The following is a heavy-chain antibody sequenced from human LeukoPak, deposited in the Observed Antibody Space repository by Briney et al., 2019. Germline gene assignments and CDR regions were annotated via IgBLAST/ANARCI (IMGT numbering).Heavy chain of an antibody. CDR3: VSLGATTIYYYGMDV. V-gene: IGHV1-2*02. J-gene: IGHJ6*02. D-gene: IGHD1-26*01. CDR2: INPDSGGT. CDR1: GYTFTDYY. Sequence: ASVKVSCKASGYTFTDYYLHWVRQAPGQGLERMGGINPDSGGTDYAQKFQGRVAMTRDTSITTVYMDLSKLTSDDTAVYYCVSLGATTIYYYGMDVWGQGTTVTVSS.